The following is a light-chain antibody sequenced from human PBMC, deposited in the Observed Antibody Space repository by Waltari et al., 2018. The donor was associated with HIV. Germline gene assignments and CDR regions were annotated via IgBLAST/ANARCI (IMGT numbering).Light chain of an antibody. CDR1: NIGNRD. J-gene: IGLJ1*01. Sequence: SYVLTQPPSITVAPGKTAKITCGGNNIGNRDVHWYQQKPGQAPILVIYDDDDLPSGIPERFSGSNSDNTATLTINRVEVGDEADYYCQVWDSGSDHVFGSGTTVTVL. V-gene: IGLV3-21*01. CDR3: QVWDSGSDHV. CDR2: DDD.